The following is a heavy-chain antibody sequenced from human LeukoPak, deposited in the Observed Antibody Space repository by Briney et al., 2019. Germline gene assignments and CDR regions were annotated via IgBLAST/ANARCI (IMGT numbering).Heavy chain of an antibody. D-gene: IGHD2-2*02. CDR1: GFTFSGSA. CDR3: TRLPLTYCSSTSCYRGFDY. Sequence: GGSLRLSCAASGFTFSGSAMHWVRQASGKGLEWVGRIRSKANSYATAYAASVKGRFTISRDDSKNTAYLQMNSLKTEDTAVYYCTRLPLTYCSSTSCYRGFDYWGQGTLVTVSS. J-gene: IGHJ4*02. V-gene: IGHV3-73*01. CDR2: IRSKANSYAT.